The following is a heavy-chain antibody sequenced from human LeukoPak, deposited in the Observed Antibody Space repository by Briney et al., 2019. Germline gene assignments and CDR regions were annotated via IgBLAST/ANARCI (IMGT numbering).Heavy chain of an antibody. J-gene: IGHJ3*02. CDR3: ARDQGNYDSDAFDI. D-gene: IGHD1-7*01. V-gene: IGHV4-34*01. CDR1: GVSLTDDY. CDR2: INHSGSS. Sequence: SETLSLTCAVSGVSLTDDYWSWIRQPPGQGLEWIGDINHSGSSNYKPSLKSRVTLSLDRSKNQFYLNLSSVTAADTAVYYCARDQGNYDSDAFDIWGQGTMVTASS.